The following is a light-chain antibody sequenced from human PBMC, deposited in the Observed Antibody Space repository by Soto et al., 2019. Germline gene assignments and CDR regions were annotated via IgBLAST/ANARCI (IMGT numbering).Light chain of an antibody. CDR2: AAS. CDR3: QQYYSYPLT. V-gene: IGKV1-8*01. Sequence: AIRMTQSPSSFSASTGDRVTITCRASQGISSYLAWYQQKPGKAPKLLIYAASTLQSGVPSRFSGSGSGTDFTLTSSCLQSEDFATYYCQQYYSYPLTFGGGTKVESK. J-gene: IGKJ4*01. CDR1: QGISSY.